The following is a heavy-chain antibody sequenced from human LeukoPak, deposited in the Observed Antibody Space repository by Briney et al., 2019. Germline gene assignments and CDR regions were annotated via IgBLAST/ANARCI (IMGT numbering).Heavy chain of an antibody. J-gene: IGHJ4*02. D-gene: IGHD6-6*01. V-gene: IGHV4-4*07. CDR2: IYTSGNT. CDR1: GGSFSSYS. Sequence: SETLSLTCTVSGGSFSSYSWSWIRQPAGKGLEWIGRIYTSGNTNYNPSLKSRVTMSADTSKNQFSLHLSSVTAADTAVYYCARSARPGERLDYWGQGTLVTVSS. CDR3: ARSARPGERLDY.